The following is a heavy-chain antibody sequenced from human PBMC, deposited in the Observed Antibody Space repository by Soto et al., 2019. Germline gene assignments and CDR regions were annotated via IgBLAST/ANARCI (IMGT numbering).Heavy chain of an antibody. D-gene: IGHD3-22*01. CDR2: MNPNSGNT. Sequence: ASVKVSCNASGYTFTSYDINWVRQATGQGLEWMGWMNPNSGNTGYAQKFQGRVTMTTDTSTSTAYMELRSLRSDDTAVYYCARAGAYYYDSSGSIDYWGQGTLVTVSS. V-gene: IGHV1-8*01. CDR1: GYTFTSYD. J-gene: IGHJ4*02. CDR3: ARAGAYYYDSSGSIDY.